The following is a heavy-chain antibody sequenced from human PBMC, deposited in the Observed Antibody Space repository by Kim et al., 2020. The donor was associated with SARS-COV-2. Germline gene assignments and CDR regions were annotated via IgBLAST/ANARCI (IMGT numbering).Heavy chain of an antibody. D-gene: IGHD1-26*01. Sequence: SETLSLTCTVSGGSISSYYWSWIRQPPGKGLEWIGYIYYSGSTNYNPSLKSRVTISVDTSKNQFSLKLSSVTAADTAVYYCARRRGSDVDYWGQGTLVTVSS. J-gene: IGHJ4*02. CDR2: IYYSGST. CDR1: GGSISSYY. V-gene: IGHV4-59*08. CDR3: ARRRGSDVDY.